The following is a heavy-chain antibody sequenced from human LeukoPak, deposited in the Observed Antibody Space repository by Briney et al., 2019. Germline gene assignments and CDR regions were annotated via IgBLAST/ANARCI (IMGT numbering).Heavy chain of an antibody. Sequence: SETLSLTCTVSGGSISSYYWSWIRQPAGKGLEWIGRIYTSGSTNYNASLKSRVSMSVDTSKNQFSLKLSSVTAADTAVFYCARENSGSYREFDYWGQGTLVAVSS. CDR1: GGSISSYY. V-gene: IGHV4-4*07. J-gene: IGHJ4*02. CDR3: ARENSGSYREFDY. D-gene: IGHD1-26*01. CDR2: IYTSGST.